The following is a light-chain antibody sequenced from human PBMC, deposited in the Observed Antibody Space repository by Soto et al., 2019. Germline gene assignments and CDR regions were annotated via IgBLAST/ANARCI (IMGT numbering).Light chain of an antibody. Sequence: QSALTQPASVSGSPGQAITISCTGTSSDVGGYNYVSWYQQHPGRAPKLMIFEVSNRPSWVSNRFSGSKSGNTASLTISRLQAEDATEYYCTSYTTISTGVFGGGTKLTVL. J-gene: IGLJ3*02. V-gene: IGLV2-14*01. CDR2: EVS. CDR3: TSYTTISTGV. CDR1: SSDVGGYNY.